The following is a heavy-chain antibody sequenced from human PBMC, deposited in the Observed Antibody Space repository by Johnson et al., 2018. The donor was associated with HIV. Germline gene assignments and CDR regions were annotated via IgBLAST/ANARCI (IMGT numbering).Heavy chain of an antibody. CDR2: IKQDGSEK. Sequence: VQLVESGGGLVQPGGSLRLSCAASGFTFSSYWMSWVRQAPGRGLEWVANIKQDGSEKYYVDSVKGRFTISRDNAKNSLYLQMNSLRAEDTAVYYCARGDYHDSSGYFSDAFDVWDQGTMVTVSS. V-gene: IGHV3-7*01. J-gene: IGHJ3*01. CDR1: GFTFSSYW. D-gene: IGHD3-22*01. CDR3: ARGDYHDSSGYFSDAFDV.